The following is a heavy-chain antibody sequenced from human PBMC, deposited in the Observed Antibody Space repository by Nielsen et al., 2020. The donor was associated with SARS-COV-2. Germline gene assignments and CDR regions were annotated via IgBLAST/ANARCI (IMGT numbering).Heavy chain of an antibody. D-gene: IGHD1-7*01. V-gene: IGHV1-18*04. Sequence: ASVKVSCKASGDTFISYSISWVRQAPGQGLEWMGWISGYNGDTRHAQRFQGRVTMTTDTSTNTAYMELRSLKSDDTAMYYCASTFGTTLPYYFDYWGQGTLIAVSS. J-gene: IGHJ4*02. CDR3: ASTFGTTLPYYFDY. CDR2: ISGYNGDT. CDR1: GDTFISYS.